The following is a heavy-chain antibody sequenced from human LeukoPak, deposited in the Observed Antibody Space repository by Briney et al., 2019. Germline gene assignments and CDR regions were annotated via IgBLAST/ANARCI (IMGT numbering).Heavy chain of an antibody. J-gene: IGHJ6*02. CDR1: GYTFTSYD. D-gene: IGHD3-22*01. V-gene: IGHV1-8*01. CDR2: MNPNSGNT. CDR3: ARGEYYDSSGYYLGNYYYGMDV. Sequence: ASVKVSCKASGYTFTSYDINWVRQAPGQGLEWMGWMNPNSGNTGYAQKFQGRVTMTRNTSISTAYMELSSLRSEDTAVYYCARGEYYDSSGYYLGNYYYGMDVWGQGTTVTVSS.